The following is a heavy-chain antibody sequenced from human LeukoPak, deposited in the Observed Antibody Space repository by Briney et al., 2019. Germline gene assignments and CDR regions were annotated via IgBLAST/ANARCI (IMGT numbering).Heavy chain of an antibody. CDR1: GFTFSSHW. V-gene: IGHV3-74*01. Sequence: GGSLRLSCEASGFTFSSHWIYWVRQAPGQGLACVSRINNDGSGTTYADSVKGRFTISRDNAKNTVYLQMNSLRVEDTAVYYCARGGTYHAFDIWGQGTTVTVSS. D-gene: IGHD1-26*01. CDR3: ARGGTYHAFDI. CDR2: INNDGSGT. J-gene: IGHJ3*02.